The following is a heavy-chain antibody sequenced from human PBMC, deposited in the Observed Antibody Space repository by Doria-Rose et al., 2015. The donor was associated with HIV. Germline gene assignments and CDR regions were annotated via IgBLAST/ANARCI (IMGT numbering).Heavy chain of an antibody. V-gene: IGHV2-26*01. Sequence: SGPVLVKPTETLTLTCTVSGVSLSSPGMGVSWIRQPPGKALEWLANIFSDDERSYKTSLKSRLTISRVSSKSQVVLTMTDMDPVDTATYYCARIKSSRWYHKYYFDFWGQGTLVIASA. CDR3: ARIKSSRWYHKYYFDF. D-gene: IGHD6-13*01. J-gene: IGHJ4*02. CDR2: IFSDDER. CDR1: GVSLSSPGMG.